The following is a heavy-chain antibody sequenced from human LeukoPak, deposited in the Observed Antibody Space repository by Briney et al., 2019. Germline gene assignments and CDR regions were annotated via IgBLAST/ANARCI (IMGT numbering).Heavy chain of an antibody. D-gene: IGHD1-1*01. CDR1: GFTFSTYA. J-gene: IGHJ4*02. CDR3: ARGRRTGTNSYYFDY. CDR2: ISGSGTNT. V-gene: IGHV3-23*01. Sequence: PGGSLRLSCAASGFTFSTYAINWVRQAPGRGLEWLSSISGSGTNTHNADSVRGRFTISRDNSKNTVYLQMNSLRAEDTAIYFCARGRRTGTNSYYFDYWGQGALVTVSS.